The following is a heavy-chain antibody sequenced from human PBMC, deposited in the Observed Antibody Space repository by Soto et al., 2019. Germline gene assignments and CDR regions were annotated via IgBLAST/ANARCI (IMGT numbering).Heavy chain of an antibody. Sequence: EVQLWESGGGLVQPGGSLRLSCAASGFTFSAYAMIWVRQVPGKGLEWASSINGIDSSTYYADSVKRRFTISRDNVKSTLYLQMNSLRADDTAIYSCATVGAVADNKPLDPWGQGPLVTVSS. D-gene: IGHD6-19*01. J-gene: IGHJ5*02. CDR3: ATVGAVADNKPLDP. V-gene: IGHV3-23*01. CDR1: GFTFSAYA. CDR2: INGIDSST.